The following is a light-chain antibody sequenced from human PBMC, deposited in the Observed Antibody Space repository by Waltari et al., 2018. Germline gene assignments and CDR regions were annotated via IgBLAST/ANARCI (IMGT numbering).Light chain of an antibody. CDR3: QQYNRWPPIT. V-gene: IGKV3D-15*01. CDR2: DAS. J-gene: IGKJ5*01. Sequence: EIVMTQSPATLSVSPGDRATLSCRASQNIYSNLAWYQQKPGQPPRLLIYDASTRATGIPARFTGSESGTEFTLTISSLQSEDSAVYSCQQYNRWPPITFGQGTRLEIK. CDR1: QNIYSN.